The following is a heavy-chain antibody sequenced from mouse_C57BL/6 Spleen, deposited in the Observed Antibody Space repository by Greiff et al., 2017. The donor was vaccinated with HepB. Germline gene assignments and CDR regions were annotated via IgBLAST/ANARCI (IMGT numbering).Heavy chain of an antibody. V-gene: IGHV14-4*01. J-gene: IGHJ4*01. D-gene: IGHD1-1*01. Sequence: EVQLQQSGAELVRPGASVKLSCTASGFNIKDDYMHWVKQRPEQGLEWIGWIDPENGDTEYASKFQGKATITADTSSNTAYLQLSSLTSEDTAVYYCTTNYGSSYRYAMDYWGQGTSVTVSS. CDR2: IDPENGDT. CDR3: TTNYGSSYRYAMDY. CDR1: GFNIKDDY.